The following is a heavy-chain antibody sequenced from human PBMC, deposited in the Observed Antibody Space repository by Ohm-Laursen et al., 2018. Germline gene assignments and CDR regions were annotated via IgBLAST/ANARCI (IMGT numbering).Heavy chain of an antibody. CDR3: ARGLWWFDP. J-gene: IGHJ5*02. CDR2: IYYTGST. Sequence: SDTLSLTCAVSGGSVSSNNYFWSWIRQPPGKGLEWIGYIYYTGSTSYNPSLKSRVTISIDTSKNQFSLKLSSVTAADTAVYYCARGLWWFDPWGQGTLVTVSS. CDR1: GGSVSSNNYF. V-gene: IGHV4-61*01.